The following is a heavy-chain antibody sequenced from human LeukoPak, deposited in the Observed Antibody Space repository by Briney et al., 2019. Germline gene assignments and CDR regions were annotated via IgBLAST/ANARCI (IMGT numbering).Heavy chain of an antibody. CDR1: GGSFSGYY. CDR2: INHSGST. CDR3: ARGGGDRPFDY. D-gene: IGHD2-21*02. V-gene: IGHV4-34*01. J-gene: IGHJ4*02. Sequence: SETLSLTCAVYGGSFSGYYWSWIRQPPGKGLEWIGEINHSGSTNYNPSLTSRVTISVDTSKNQFSLKLSSVTAADTAVYYCARGGGDRPFDYWGQGTLVTVSS.